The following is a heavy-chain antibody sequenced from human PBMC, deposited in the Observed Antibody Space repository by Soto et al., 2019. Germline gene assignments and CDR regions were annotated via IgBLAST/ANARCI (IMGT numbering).Heavy chain of an antibody. V-gene: IGHV1-69*13. CDR2: IIPIFGTA. Sequence: SVKVSCKASGGTLSSYAISWVRQAPGQGLEWMGGIIPIFGTANYAQKFQGRVTITADESTSTAYMELSSLRSEDTAVYYCARGASNYYYGMDVWGQGTTVTVSS. J-gene: IGHJ6*02. CDR1: GGTLSSYA. CDR3: ARGASNYYYGMDV.